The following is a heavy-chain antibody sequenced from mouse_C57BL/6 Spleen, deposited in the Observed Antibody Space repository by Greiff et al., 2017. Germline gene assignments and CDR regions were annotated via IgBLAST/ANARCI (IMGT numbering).Heavy chain of an antibody. CDR3: TRDYDDDVAWFAY. D-gene: IGHD2-4*01. Sequence: EVQLVESGGGLVQPGGSMKLSCVASGFTFSNYWMNWVRQSPEKGLEWVAQIRLKSDNYATHYAESVKGRFTISRDDSKRSVYLQMNNLRAEDTGIYYCTRDYDDDVAWFAYWGQGTLVTVSA. J-gene: IGHJ3*01. CDR1: GFTFSNYW. CDR2: IRLKSDNYAT. V-gene: IGHV6-3*01.